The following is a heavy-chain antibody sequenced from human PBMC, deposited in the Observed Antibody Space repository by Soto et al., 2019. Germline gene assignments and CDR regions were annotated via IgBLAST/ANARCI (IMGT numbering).Heavy chain of an antibody. CDR1: GVTFSNAW. CDR3: TTDEGSGKGYYYGMDV. D-gene: IGHD3-10*01. V-gene: IGHV3-15*01. Sequence: EVQLVESGGGLVKPGGSLRLSCAASGVTFSNAWMSWVRQAPGKGLEWVGRIKSKSEGGTTNYAAPVKGRFTVSRDDSKNTVYLQINSLKTEDTAVYYCTTDEGSGKGYYYGMDVWGQGTAVTVSS. J-gene: IGHJ6*02. CDR2: IKSKSEGGTT.